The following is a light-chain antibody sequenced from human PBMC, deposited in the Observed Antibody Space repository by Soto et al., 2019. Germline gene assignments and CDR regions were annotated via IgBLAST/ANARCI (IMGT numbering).Light chain of an antibody. V-gene: IGLV1-40*01. J-gene: IGLJ1*01. CDR1: SSNIGAGYD. CDR3: QSYDSSLSVSYV. Sequence: QSVLTQPPSVSGAPGQRVTISCTGSSSNIGAGYDVHWYQQRPGTAPKLLIYGNKNRPSGVPGRFSGSKSGTSASLAITGLQAEDEADYYCQSYDSSLSVSYVFGTGTKLTVL. CDR2: GNK.